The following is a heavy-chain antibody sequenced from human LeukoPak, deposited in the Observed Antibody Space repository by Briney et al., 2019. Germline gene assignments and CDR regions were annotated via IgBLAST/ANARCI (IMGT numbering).Heavy chain of an antibody. Sequence: SETLSLTCTVSGGSISSSSYYWGWIRQPPGKGLEWIGSIYYSGSTYYNPSLKSRVTISVDTSKNQFSLKLSSVTAADTAVYYCARDQDTAMVLNWFDPWGQGTLVTVSS. CDR1: GGSISSSSYY. CDR2: IYYSGST. J-gene: IGHJ5*02. CDR3: ARDQDTAMVLNWFDP. V-gene: IGHV4-39*07. D-gene: IGHD5-18*01.